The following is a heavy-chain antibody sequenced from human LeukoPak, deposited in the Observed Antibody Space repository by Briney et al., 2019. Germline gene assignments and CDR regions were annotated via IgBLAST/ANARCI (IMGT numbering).Heavy chain of an antibody. CDR2: FDPEDGET. V-gene: IGHV1-24*01. D-gene: IGHD2-15*01. CDR3: ATVFGYCSGGSCYRWFDP. Sequence: ASVKVSCKVSGYTLTELSMHWVRQAPGKGLEWMGGFDPEDGETIYARKFQGRVTMTEDTSTDTAYMELSSLRSEDTAVYYCATVFGYCSGGSCYRWFDPWGQGTLVTVSS. J-gene: IGHJ5*02. CDR1: GYTLTELS.